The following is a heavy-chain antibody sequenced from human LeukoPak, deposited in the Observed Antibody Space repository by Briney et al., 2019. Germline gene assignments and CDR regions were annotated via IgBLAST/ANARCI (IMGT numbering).Heavy chain of an antibody. CDR1: GFTVNTNY. D-gene: IGHD6-13*01. CDR2: IYGGGDT. Sequence: GGSLRLSCAASGFTVNTNYMSWVRQAPGKGLEWVSVIYGGGDTYYADSVKGRFTISRDNSKNTVFLQMNSLRAEDTAVYYCARNWYSSSWYASWGQGTLVTVSS. CDR3: ARNWYSSSWYAS. V-gene: IGHV3-66*01. J-gene: IGHJ5*01.